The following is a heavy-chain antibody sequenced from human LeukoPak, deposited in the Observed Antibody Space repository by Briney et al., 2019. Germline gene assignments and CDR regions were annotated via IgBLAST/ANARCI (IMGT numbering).Heavy chain of an antibody. CDR3: ARRPHGYKNDY. Sequence: PSETLSLTCAVYGGSFSGYYWSWIRQPPGKGLEWIGEINHSGSTNYNPSLKSRVTISVDTSKNQFSLKLSSVTAADTAVYYCARRPHGYKNDYWGQGPWSPSPQ. CDR1: GGSFSGYY. CDR2: INHSGST. D-gene: IGHD5-12*01. V-gene: IGHV4-34*01. J-gene: IGHJ4*02.